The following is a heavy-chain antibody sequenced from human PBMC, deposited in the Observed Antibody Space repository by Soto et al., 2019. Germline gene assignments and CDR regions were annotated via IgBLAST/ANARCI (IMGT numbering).Heavy chain of an antibody. CDR3: AREDIVVVPAAIFAFDI. CDR2: ISAYNGNT. V-gene: IGHV1-18*01. Sequence: GASVKVSCKASGYTFTSYGISWVRQAPGQGLEWMGWISAYNGNTNYAQKVQGRVTMTTDTSTSTACMELRSLRSDDTAVYYCAREDIVVVPAAIFAFDIWGQGTMVTVSS. J-gene: IGHJ3*02. CDR1: GYTFTSYG. D-gene: IGHD2-2*02.